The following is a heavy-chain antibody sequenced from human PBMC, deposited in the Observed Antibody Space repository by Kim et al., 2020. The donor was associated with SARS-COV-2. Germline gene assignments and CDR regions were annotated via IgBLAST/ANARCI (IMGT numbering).Heavy chain of an antibody. CDR3: ARVSVYYYGSGANWFDP. J-gene: IGHJ5*02. D-gene: IGHD3-10*01. Sequence: SETLSLTCTVSGGSISSGGYYWSWIRQHPGKGLEWIGYIYYSGSTYYNPSLKSRVTISVDTSKNQFSLKLSSVTAADTAVYYCARVSVYYYGSGANWFDPWGQGTLVTVSS. V-gene: IGHV4-31*03. CDR1: GGSISSGGYY. CDR2: IYYSGST.